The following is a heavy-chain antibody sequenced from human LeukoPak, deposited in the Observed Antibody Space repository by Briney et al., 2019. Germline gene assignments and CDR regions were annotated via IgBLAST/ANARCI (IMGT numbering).Heavy chain of an antibody. J-gene: IGHJ4*02. CDR3: ARHPMGGVEQQLVP. CDR2: IYYSGST. V-gene: IGHV4-59*08. CDR1: GGSISSYY. D-gene: IGHD6-13*01. Sequence: SETLSLTCSVSGGSISSYYWSWIRQPPGKGLEWIGYIYYSGSTNYNPSLKSRVTISVDTSKNQFSLKLSSVTAADTAVYYCARHPMGGVEQQLVPWGQGTLVTVSS.